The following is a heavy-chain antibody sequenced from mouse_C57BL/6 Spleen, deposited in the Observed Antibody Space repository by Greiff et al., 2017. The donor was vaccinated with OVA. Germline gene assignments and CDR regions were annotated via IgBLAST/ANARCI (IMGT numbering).Heavy chain of an antibody. CDR1: GYSITSGYY. Sequence: EVKLQESGPGLVKPSQSLSLTCSVTGYSITSGYYWNWIRQFPGNKLEWMGYISYDGSNNYNPSLKNLISITRDTSKNQFFLKLNSVTTEDTATYYCARGVYYDYDEGYFDYWGQGTTLTVSS. D-gene: IGHD2-4*01. CDR2: ISYDGSN. CDR3: ARGVYYDYDEGYFDY. V-gene: IGHV3-6*01. J-gene: IGHJ2*01.